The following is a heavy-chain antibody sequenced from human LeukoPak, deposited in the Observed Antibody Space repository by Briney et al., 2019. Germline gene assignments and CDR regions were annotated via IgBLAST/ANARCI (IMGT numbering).Heavy chain of an antibody. CDR3: ARAPDYDILTGFVETYYYYGMDV. V-gene: IGHV3-33*01. Sequence: GRSLRLSCAASGFTLSSYGMHWVRQAPGKGLEWVAVIWYDGSNKYYADSVKGRFTISRDNSKNTLYLQMNSLRAEDAAVYYCARAPDYDILTGFVETYYYYGMDVWGQGTTVTVSS. J-gene: IGHJ6*02. CDR2: IWYDGSNK. D-gene: IGHD3-9*01. CDR1: GFTLSSYG.